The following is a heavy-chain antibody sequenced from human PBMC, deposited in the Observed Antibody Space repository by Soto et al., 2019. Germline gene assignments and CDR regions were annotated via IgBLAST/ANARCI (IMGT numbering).Heavy chain of an antibody. J-gene: IGHJ4*02. CDR3: ARDQAGSVAAGGHDY. D-gene: IGHD6-25*01. CDR2: ISSSSSYI. Sequence: EVQLVESGGGLVKPGGSLRLSCAASGFTFSSYSMNWVRQAPGKGLEWVSSISSSSSYIYYADSVKGRFTISRDNAKNSLYLQMNSLRAEDTSVYYCARDQAGSVAAGGHDYWGQGTLVTVSS. V-gene: IGHV3-21*01. CDR1: GFTFSSYS.